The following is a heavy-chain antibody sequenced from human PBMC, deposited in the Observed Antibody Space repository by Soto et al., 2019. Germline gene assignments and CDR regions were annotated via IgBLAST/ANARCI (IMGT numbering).Heavy chain of an antibody. Sequence: GASVNGSCKASRYTFTSYGISWVRPAPGQGLEWMGWISAYNGNTNYAQKLQGRVTMTTDTSTSTAYMELRSLRSDDTAVYYCARENYDFWSGHDYWGQGTLVTVSS. CDR2: ISAYNGNT. J-gene: IGHJ4*02. V-gene: IGHV1-18*01. CDR3: ARENYDFWSGHDY. D-gene: IGHD3-3*01. CDR1: RYTFTSYG.